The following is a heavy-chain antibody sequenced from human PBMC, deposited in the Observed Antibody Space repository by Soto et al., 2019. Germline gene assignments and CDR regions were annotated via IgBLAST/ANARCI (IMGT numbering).Heavy chain of an antibody. V-gene: IGHV4-61*01. CDR2: IYYSGST. J-gene: IGHJ5*02. Sequence: PSETLSLTCTVPGGSVSRGSYYWSWIRQPPGKGLEWIGYIYYSGSTNYNPSLKSRVTISVDTSKNQFSLKLSSVTAADTAVYYCARDRTTGTTSHWFDPWGQGTLVTV. D-gene: IGHD1-1*01. CDR1: GGSVSRGSYY. CDR3: ARDRTTGTTSHWFDP.